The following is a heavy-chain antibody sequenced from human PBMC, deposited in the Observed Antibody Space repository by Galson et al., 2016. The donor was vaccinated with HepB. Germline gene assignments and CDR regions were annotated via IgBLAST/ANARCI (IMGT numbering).Heavy chain of an antibody. J-gene: IGHJ4*02. CDR3: ARSSQLAAY. CDR2: INSYNGNR. D-gene: IGHD6-19*01. V-gene: IGHV1-18*01. CDR1: GYIFTSYA. Sequence: SCKASGYIFTSYAISWVRQAPGQGLEWMGWINSYNGNRKYSLKFQDRVTLTTDTSTSTAYMELRSLRSDDTAVYYCARSSQLAAYWGQGTLVTVSS.